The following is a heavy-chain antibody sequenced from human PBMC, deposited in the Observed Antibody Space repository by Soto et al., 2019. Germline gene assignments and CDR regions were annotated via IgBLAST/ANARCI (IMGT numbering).Heavy chain of an antibody. CDR3: VREKGSSSPL. D-gene: IGHD1-26*01. Sequence: QVQLVQSGAEVKKPGSSVKVSCKASGGTRRTETISWVRQAPGQGLEWMGGIIPILGTANYAQKFQGRLTITADESTTTAYMELSRLGSEDTAVYYCVREKGSSSPLGGQGTLVIVSS. V-gene: IGHV1-69*16. CDR1: GGTRRTET. J-gene: IGHJ4*02. CDR2: IIPILGTA.